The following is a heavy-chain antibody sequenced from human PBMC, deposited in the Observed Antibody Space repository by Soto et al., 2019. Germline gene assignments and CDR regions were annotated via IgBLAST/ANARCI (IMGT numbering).Heavy chain of an antibody. V-gene: IGHV3-53*01. CDR2: MLSGGRT. J-gene: IGHJ6*02. CDR3: ARDPGHGLDV. CDR1: GFNVSHNS. D-gene: IGHD1-1*01. Sequence: EVQLVESGGGLIQPGGSLRISCAASGFNVSHNSMSWVRQPPGKGLEWVAIMLSGGRTYYADSVKGRFTISRDNSKNTLYFQMHSLRAEDTAVYYCARDPGHGLDVWGQGTTVIVSS.